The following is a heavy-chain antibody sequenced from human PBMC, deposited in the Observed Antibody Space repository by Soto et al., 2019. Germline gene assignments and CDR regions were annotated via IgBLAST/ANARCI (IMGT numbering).Heavy chain of an antibody. Sequence: QVPLVQSGAEVKKPGASVKVSCKASGYTFTSYGISWVRQAPGQGLEWMGWISANNGNTNYAQKLQGRVTMTTDTSPSTAYMELRSLRSDDTAVYYCARAGIAARPPYYMDVWGKGTTVTVSS. V-gene: IGHV1-18*01. CDR3: ARAGIAARPPYYMDV. CDR1: GYTFTSYG. CDR2: ISANNGNT. J-gene: IGHJ6*03. D-gene: IGHD6-6*01.